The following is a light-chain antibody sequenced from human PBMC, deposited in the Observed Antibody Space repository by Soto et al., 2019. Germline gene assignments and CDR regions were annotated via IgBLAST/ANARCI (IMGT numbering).Light chain of an antibody. V-gene: IGKV3-15*01. Sequence: EILMTQSPATLSVSPGETVTFSCRASRSVSNRLAWYQHKPGQAPRLLSSGASNGATGIPPKFSGSGSGTEFTLTVDSLQSDDIAVYYCQQYYNWPVTFGGGTKVDIK. CDR1: RSVSNR. J-gene: IGKJ4*01. CDR2: GAS. CDR3: QQYYNWPVT.